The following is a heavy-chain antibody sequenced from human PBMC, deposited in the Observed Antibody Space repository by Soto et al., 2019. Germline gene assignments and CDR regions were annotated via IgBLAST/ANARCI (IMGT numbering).Heavy chain of an antibody. CDR3: AGAISGRKYERALDY. Sequence: ASVKFSCKPSDNPSTSYGLSWVRQAPDQGFEWMGWISRYDASTSYAQNLQDRVTLTTDTPTSTAYRELRSLTSNKTAVYYCAGAISGRKYERALDYWGQGTLVTVSS. CDR2: ISRYDAST. CDR1: DNPSTSYG. J-gene: IGHJ4*02. V-gene: IGHV1-18*04. D-gene: IGHD1-26*01.